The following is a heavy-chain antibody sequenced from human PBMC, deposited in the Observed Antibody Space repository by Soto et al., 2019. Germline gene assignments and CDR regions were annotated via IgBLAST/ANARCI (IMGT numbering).Heavy chain of an antibody. CDR1: GGSISSGGYY. V-gene: IGHV4-31*03. CDR2: IYYSGST. CDR3: ARGIAAAGMEYFQH. Sequence: QVQLQESGPGLVKPSQTLSLTCTVSGGSISSGGYYWSWIRQHPGKGLEWIGYIYYSGSTYYNPSLKSRVTISVDTSKNQFSLKLSSVTAADTAVYYCARGIAAAGMEYFQHWGQGTLVTVSS. J-gene: IGHJ1*01. D-gene: IGHD6-13*01.